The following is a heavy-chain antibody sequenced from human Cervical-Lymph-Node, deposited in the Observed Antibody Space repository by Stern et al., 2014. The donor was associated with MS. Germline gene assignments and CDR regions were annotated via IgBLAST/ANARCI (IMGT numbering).Heavy chain of an antibody. D-gene: IGHD5-18*01. CDR2: IIPIFGPA. J-gene: IGHJ6*02. CDR3: ARGEMSYGSNYYGMDV. V-gene: IGHV1-69*01. Sequence: MQLVESGAEVKKPGSSVKVSCKASGGTFSSYAISWVRQAPGQGLEWMGGIIPIFGPANYAQKFQGRVTITADESTSTAYMELSSLRSEDTAVYYCARGEMSYGSNYYGMDVWGQGTTVTVSS. CDR1: GGTFSSYA.